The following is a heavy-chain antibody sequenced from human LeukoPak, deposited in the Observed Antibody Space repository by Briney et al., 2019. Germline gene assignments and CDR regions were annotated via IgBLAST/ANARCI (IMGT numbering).Heavy chain of an antibody. Sequence: ASETLSLTCTASGGSISSYYWSWVRQAPGKGLEWVGYIYYSGSSNYNPSLKSPVTISVDTSKNQFSLKLSSVTAADTAVYYCARDRNGWDSFDYWGQGTLVTVSS. V-gene: IGHV4-59*01. J-gene: IGHJ4*02. CDR3: ARDRNGWDSFDY. CDR1: GGSISSYY. CDR2: IYYSGSS. D-gene: IGHD6-19*01.